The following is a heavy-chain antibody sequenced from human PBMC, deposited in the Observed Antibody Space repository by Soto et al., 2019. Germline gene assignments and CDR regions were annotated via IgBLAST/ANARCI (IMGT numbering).Heavy chain of an antibody. CDR1: GFTFSSFA. Sequence: EVQLLETGGTLVQPGGSLRLSCAASGFTFSSFAMAWVRQAPGQGLEWVSIIGGPGDRPYYSNSVMGRFTISRDNSKNTLYLQMNSLRAEDTAVYYCAKDDEDYGDYFELSGVYLDSWGQGTLLTVSS. J-gene: IGHJ4*02. CDR2: IGGPGDRP. CDR3: AKDDEDYGDYFELSGVYLDS. D-gene: IGHD4-17*01. V-gene: IGHV3-23*01.